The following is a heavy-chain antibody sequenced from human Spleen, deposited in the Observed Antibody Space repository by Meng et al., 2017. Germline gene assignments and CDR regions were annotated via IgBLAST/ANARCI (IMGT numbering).Heavy chain of an antibody. J-gene: IGHJ6*02. CDR3: AGDQGEDYAGHHYGMDV. Sequence: GESLKISCAASGFTFSNYWINWVRQAPGKGLEWVSYISSSGSPIYYADSVKGRFTTSSDNAKKSLYLQMNSLRAEDTAVYYCAGDQGEDYAGHHYGMDVWGQGTTVT. CDR2: ISSSGSPI. V-gene: IGHV3-48*04. D-gene: IGHD3-16*01. CDR1: GFTFSNYW.